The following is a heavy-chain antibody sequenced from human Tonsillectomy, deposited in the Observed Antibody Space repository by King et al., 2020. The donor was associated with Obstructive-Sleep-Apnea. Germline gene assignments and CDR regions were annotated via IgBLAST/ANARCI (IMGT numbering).Heavy chain of an antibody. CDR2: IKQDGSEK. V-gene: IGHV3-7*01. J-gene: IGHJ4*02. D-gene: IGHD6-19*01. CDR3: ARGLGQWLVRDIYYFDY. Sequence: VQLVESGGGLVQPGGSLRLSCAASGFTFSSYWMSWVRQAPGKGLEWVANIKQDGSEKYYVDSVKGRFTISRDNAKNSLYLQMNSLRAEDTAVYYCARGLGQWLVRDIYYFDYWGQGTLVTVSS. CDR1: GFTFSSYW.